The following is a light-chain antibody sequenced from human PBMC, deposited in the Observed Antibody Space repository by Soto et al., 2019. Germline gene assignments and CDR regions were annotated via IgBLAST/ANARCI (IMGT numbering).Light chain of an antibody. Sequence: EIVLTQSPATLSLSPGERATLSCRASQSVSSYLAWYQQKPGKAPRLIIYDESNRATGIPARFSASGSGTDFTLTISSLEPEDFAVYYCQQRSSWPTLTFGGGTKVEIK. CDR1: QSVSSY. J-gene: IGKJ4*01. CDR3: QQRSSWPTLT. V-gene: IGKV3-11*01. CDR2: DES.